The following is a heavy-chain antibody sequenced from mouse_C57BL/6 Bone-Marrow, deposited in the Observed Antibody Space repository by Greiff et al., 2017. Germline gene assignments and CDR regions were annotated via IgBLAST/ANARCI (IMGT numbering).Heavy chain of an antibody. J-gene: IGHJ4*01. Sequence: VQLQQSGAELVRPGASVKLSCTASGFNIKDYYMHWVKQRPEQGLEWIGRIDPEDGDTEYAPKFPGKATMTADTSSNTAYLQLSSLTSEDTAVYYCTARILLLRYPYAMDYWGQGTSVTVSS. V-gene: IGHV14-1*01. CDR1: GFNIKDYY. D-gene: IGHD1-1*01. CDR2: IDPEDGDT. CDR3: TARILLLRYPYAMDY.